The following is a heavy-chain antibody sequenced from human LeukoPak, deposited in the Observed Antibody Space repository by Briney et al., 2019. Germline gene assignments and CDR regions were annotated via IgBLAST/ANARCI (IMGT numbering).Heavy chain of an antibody. CDR2: IYYSGST. V-gene: IGHV4-39*01. J-gene: IGHJ4*02. CDR1: GGSISSSSYY. Sequence: SETLSLTCTVSGGSISSSSYYWGWIRQPPGKGLEWIGSIYYSGSTYYNPSLKSRVTISVDTSKNQFSLKLSSVTAADTAVYYCARRPRYCSSTSCYGIGYWGQGTLVTVSS. CDR3: ARRPRYCSSTSCYGIGY. D-gene: IGHD2-2*01.